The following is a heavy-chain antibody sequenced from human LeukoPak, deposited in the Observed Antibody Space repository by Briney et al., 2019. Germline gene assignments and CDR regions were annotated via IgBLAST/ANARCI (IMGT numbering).Heavy chain of an antibody. CDR3: AKEPEG. V-gene: IGHV3-23*01. Sequence: GGSLRLSCAGSGFTFSNSAMSWVRRAPGRGLEWVSGITGSGDNTYYADSVKGRFTISRDNSKSTLFLEMNSLRAEDTAVYYCAKEPEGWGQGTLVTVSS. J-gene: IGHJ4*02. CDR2: ITGSGDNT. CDR1: GFTFSNSA.